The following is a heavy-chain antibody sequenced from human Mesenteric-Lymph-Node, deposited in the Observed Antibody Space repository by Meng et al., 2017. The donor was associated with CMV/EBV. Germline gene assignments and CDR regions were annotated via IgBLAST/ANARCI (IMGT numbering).Heavy chain of an antibody. CDR3: ARDSGQAVIDYYGMDV. J-gene: IGHJ6*02. Sequence: GGSLRLSCTASGFTFRSYSLNWVRQAPGKELEWLSSITSSSSYIFYADSVKGRFTISRDNAKNSLYLQMNGLRAEDTAVYYCARDSGQAVIDYYGMDVWGQGTTVTVSS. CDR1: GFTFRSYS. V-gene: IGHV3-21*01. CDR2: ITSSSSYI.